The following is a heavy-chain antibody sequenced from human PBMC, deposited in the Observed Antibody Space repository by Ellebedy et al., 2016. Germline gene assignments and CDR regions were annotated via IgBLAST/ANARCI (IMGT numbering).Heavy chain of an antibody. CDR2: IYFSGDT. Sequence: SETLSLTCTVSGGSISSGYWGWIRQPPGQGLEWIGSIYFSGDTHYSLSLKSRLTISLEASRTQFSLILTSMTAADTAVYYCARDPRGSRAWYFDLWGRGTLVTVSS. V-gene: IGHV4-39*07. J-gene: IGHJ2*01. CDR3: ARDPRGSRAWYFDL. D-gene: IGHD3-10*01. CDR1: GGSISSGY.